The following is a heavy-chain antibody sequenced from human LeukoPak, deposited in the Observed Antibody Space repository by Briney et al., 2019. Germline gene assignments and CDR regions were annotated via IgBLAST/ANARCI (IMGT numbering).Heavy chain of an antibody. CDR2: IYTSGST. J-gene: IGHJ6*03. Sequence: SETLSVTCTVSGGSISSGSYYWNWIRQPAGKGLEWIGHIYTSGSTNYNPSLKSRVTVSVDTSKKQFSLKLRSVTAADTAVYYCARAATMGRYSGYEQYYYYYYMDVWGKGTSVTVSS. D-gene: IGHD5-12*01. CDR1: GGSISSGSYY. V-gene: IGHV4-61*09. CDR3: ARAATMGRYSGYEQYYYYYYMDV.